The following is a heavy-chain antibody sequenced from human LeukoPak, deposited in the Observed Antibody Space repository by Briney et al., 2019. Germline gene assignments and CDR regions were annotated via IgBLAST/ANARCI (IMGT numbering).Heavy chain of an antibody. J-gene: IGHJ5*02. Sequence: PGGSLRLSCAATGFAFSNYSMNWVRQAPGKGLEWVSAISGNGGNTYYADSVKGRFTVSRDISKSTLYLQMSSLRVEDTAVYYCARHDWFDPWGRGTLVTVSS. V-gene: IGHV3-23*01. CDR2: ISGNGGNT. CDR3: ARHDWFDP. CDR1: GFAFSNYS.